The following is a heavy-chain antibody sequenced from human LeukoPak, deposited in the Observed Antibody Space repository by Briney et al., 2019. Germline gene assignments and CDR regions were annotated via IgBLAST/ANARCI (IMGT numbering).Heavy chain of an antibody. CDR3: AKSRIQGFDP. D-gene: IGHD5-18*01. Sequence: PGGSLRLSCAASGFTLSGYGMHWVRQAPGKGLEWVAIISYDGSNKCYADSVKGRFTISRDNSKNTLYLQMNSLRAEDTAVYYCAKSRIQGFDPWGQGTLVTVSS. CDR1: GFTLSGYG. V-gene: IGHV3-30*18. J-gene: IGHJ5*02. CDR2: ISYDGSNK.